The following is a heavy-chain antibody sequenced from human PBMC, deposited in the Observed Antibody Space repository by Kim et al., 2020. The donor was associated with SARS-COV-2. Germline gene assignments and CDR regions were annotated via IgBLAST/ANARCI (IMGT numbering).Heavy chain of an antibody. J-gene: IGHJ3*02. Sequence: GGSLRLSCAASGFTFSSYAMSWVRQAPGKGLEWVSAISGSGGSTYYADSVKGRFTISRDNSKNTLYLQMNSLRAEDTAVYYCAKDHSRVVVTSWGIDAFDIWGQGTMVTVSS. CDR3: AKDHSRVVVTSWGIDAFDI. CDR1: GFTFSSYA. V-gene: IGHV3-23*01. D-gene: IGHD2-21*02. CDR2: ISGSGGST.